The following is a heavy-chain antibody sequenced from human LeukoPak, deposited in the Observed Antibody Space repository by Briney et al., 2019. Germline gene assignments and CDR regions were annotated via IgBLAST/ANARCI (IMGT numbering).Heavy chain of an antibody. CDR3: AREPGDTSYYFDY. Sequence: PSETLSLTCAVYGGSFSGYYWSWIRQPPGKGLEWIGEINHRGSTNYNPSLKSRVTISVDTSKNQFSLKLSSVTAADTAVHYCAREPGDTSYYFDYWGQGTLVTVSS. J-gene: IGHJ4*02. V-gene: IGHV4-34*01. D-gene: IGHD1-14*01. CDR1: GGSFSGYY. CDR2: INHRGST.